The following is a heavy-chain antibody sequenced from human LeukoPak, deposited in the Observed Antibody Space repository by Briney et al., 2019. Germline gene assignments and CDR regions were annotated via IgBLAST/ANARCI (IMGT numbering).Heavy chain of an antibody. J-gene: IGHJ4*02. V-gene: IGHV1-69*13. D-gene: IGHD3-10*01. Sequence: SVKVSCKASGGAFSSYAISWVRQAPGQGLEWMGGIIPIFGTANYAQKFQGRVTITADESTSTAYMELSSLRSEDTAVYYCARDQYGSGSYYKPFDYWGQGTLVTVSS. CDR1: GGAFSSYA. CDR3: ARDQYGSGSYYKPFDY. CDR2: IIPIFGTA.